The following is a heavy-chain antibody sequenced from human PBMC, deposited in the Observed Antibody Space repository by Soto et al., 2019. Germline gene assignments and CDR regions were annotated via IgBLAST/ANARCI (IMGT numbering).Heavy chain of an antibody. J-gene: IGHJ6*02. CDR3: ARPPPYYDFWSGYYTGLDGMDV. Sequence: QLQLQESGPGLVKPSETLSLTCTVSGGSISSSSYYWGWIRQPPGKGLEWIGSIYYSGSTYYNPSLKSRVTISVDTSKNQFSLKLSSVTAADTAVYYCARPPPYYDFWSGYYTGLDGMDVWGQGTTVTVSS. CDR1: GGSISSSSYY. D-gene: IGHD3-3*01. CDR2: IYYSGST. V-gene: IGHV4-39*01.